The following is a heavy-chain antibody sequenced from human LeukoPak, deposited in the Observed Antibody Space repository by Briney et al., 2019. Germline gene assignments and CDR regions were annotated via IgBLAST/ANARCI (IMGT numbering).Heavy chain of an antibody. V-gene: IGHV1-69*01. CDR2: IIPIFGTA. D-gene: IGHD7-27*01. CDR3: ARHGPNWGDAFDI. CDR1: GGTFSSYA. Sequence: SVKVSCKASGGTFSSYAISWVRQAPGQGLEWMGGIIPIFGTANYAQKFQGRVTITADESTSTAYMELSSLRSEDTAVYYCARHGPNWGDAFDIWGQGTMVTVSS. J-gene: IGHJ3*02.